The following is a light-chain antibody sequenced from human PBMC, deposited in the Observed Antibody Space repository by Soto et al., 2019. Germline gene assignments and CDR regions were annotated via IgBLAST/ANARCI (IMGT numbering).Light chain of an antibody. Sequence: EIVLTQSPGTLSLSPGERATLSCRASQTVNNDYLAWYQHKPGQAPRLLIFDASTRATGIPDRFSGSGSGTDFILTISGLDPEDFAVYYCQVCGISPKTFGQGTKVE. V-gene: IGKV3-20*01. J-gene: IGKJ1*01. CDR2: DAS. CDR3: QVCGISPKT. CDR1: QTVNNDY.